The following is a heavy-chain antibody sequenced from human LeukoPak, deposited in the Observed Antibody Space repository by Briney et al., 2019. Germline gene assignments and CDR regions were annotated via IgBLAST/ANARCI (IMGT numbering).Heavy chain of an antibody. CDR3: AKLGGWELRRYYYMDV. Sequence: GESLKISCAASEFTFSSYAMSWVRQAPGKGLEWVSALSGSGGRIYYADSVKGRFTISRDNSKNRLYLQMNSLRAEDTALYYCAKLGGWELRRYYYMDVWGKGTTVTVSS. V-gene: IGHV3-23*01. J-gene: IGHJ6*03. CDR1: EFTFSSYA. D-gene: IGHD1-26*01. CDR2: LSGSGGRI.